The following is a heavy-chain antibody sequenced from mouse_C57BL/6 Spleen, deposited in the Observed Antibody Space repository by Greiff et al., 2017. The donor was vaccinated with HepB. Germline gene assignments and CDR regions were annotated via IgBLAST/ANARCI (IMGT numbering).Heavy chain of an antibody. CDR2: INYDGSST. CDR1: GFTFSDYY. Sequence: EVKLMESEGGLVQPGSSMKLSCTASGFTFSDYYMAWVRQVPEKGLEWVANINYDGSSTYYLDSLKSRFIISRDNAKNILYLQMSSLKSEDTATYYCARFSHYFDYWGQGTTLTVSS. V-gene: IGHV5-16*01. J-gene: IGHJ2*01. CDR3: ARFSHYFDY.